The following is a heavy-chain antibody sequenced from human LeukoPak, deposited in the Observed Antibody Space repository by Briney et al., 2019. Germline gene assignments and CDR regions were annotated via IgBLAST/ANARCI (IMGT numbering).Heavy chain of an antibody. CDR3: AKDIQLST. J-gene: IGHJ3*01. CDR2: ISSSGNNA. V-gene: IGHV3-23*01. D-gene: IGHD5-24*01. CDR1: GFTFSSYA. Sequence: GGSLRLSCAASGFTFSSYATSWVRQAPGKGLEWVSLISSSGNNAYYADSVKGRFTISRDNSKNTLSLQMNSLRVEDTAIYYCAKDIQLSTWGLGTRVTVSS.